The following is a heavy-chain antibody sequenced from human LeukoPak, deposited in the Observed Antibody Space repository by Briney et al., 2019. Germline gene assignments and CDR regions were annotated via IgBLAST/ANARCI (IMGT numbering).Heavy chain of an antibody. Sequence: ASVKVSCKASGYTFTGCHMHWVRQAPGQGLELMGRTNPNSGDTNNAQKFRGRVTMTRDTSISTAYMDLSRLTSDDTAVYYCARDYCSSTSCLFDYWGQGTLVTVSS. V-gene: IGHV1-2*06. CDR1: GYTFTGCH. D-gene: IGHD2-2*01. J-gene: IGHJ4*02. CDR2: TNPNSGDT. CDR3: ARDYCSSTSCLFDY.